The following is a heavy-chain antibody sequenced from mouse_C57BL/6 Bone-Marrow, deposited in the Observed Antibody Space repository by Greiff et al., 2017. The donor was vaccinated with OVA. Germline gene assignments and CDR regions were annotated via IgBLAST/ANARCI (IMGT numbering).Heavy chain of an antibody. D-gene: IGHD1-1*01. J-gene: IGHJ4*01. V-gene: IGHV5-9*01. Sequence: EVKLMESGGGLVKPGGSLKLSCAASGFTFSNYTMSWVRQTPEKRLEWVATISGGGGNTYYPESVKGRFTFSRDNDKNSLYLQMSSLRSEDTALYDCARSHCSGSNAMDYWGQGTPVTVSA. CDR2: ISGGGGNT. CDR1: GFTFSNYT. CDR3: ARSHCSGSNAMDY.